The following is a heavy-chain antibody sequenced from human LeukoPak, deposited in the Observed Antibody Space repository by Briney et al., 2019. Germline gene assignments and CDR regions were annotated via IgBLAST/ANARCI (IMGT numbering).Heavy chain of an antibody. CDR3: ASGVSIWLGNAFDF. V-gene: IGHV3-74*01. D-gene: IGHD3-10*01. CDR1: GFTFSTYW. Sequence: GGSLRLSCAASGFTFSTYWMHWARQDPGKGLVWVSRVNSDGSNTIYADSVKGRFTISRDNAKNTLYLQMNSLRPEDTAVYYCASGVSIWLGNAFDFWGQGTMVTVSS. J-gene: IGHJ3*01. CDR2: VNSDGSNT.